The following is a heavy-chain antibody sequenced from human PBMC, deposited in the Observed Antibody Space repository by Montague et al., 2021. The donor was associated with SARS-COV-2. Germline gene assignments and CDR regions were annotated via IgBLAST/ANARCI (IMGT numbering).Heavy chain of an antibody. CDR2: IYYSGST. CDR3: ARVDNLVQGVLPAENAFDI. CDR1: GGSISSGGYY. J-gene: IGHJ3*02. D-gene: IGHD3-10*01. V-gene: IGHV4-31*03. Sequence: TLSLTCTVSGGSISSGGYYCSWIRQHPGKGLEWIGYIYYSGSTYYNPSLKSRVTISVDTSKNQFSLKLSSVTAADTAVYYCARVDNLVQGVLPAENAFDIWGQGTMVTVSS.